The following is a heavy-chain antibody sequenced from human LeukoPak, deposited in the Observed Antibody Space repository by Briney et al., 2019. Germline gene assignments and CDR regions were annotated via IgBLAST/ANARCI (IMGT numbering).Heavy chain of an antibody. CDR2: VSAYNGNT. V-gene: IGHV1-18*01. CDR3: ARGAGSYGDYSLWLGY. D-gene: IGHD4-17*01. Sequence: ASVKVSCKASGYTFSGYDFSWVRQAPGQGLEWMGWVSAYNGNTIYAQSYQGRVTMTTDTSTSTAYMELRSLRPDDTAVYYCARGAGSYGDYSLWLGYWGQGTLVTVSS. CDR1: GYTFSGYD. J-gene: IGHJ4*02.